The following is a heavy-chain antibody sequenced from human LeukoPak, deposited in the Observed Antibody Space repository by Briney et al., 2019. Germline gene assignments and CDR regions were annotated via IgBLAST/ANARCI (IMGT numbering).Heavy chain of an antibody. J-gene: IGHJ4*02. D-gene: IGHD3-22*01. V-gene: IGHV1-2*02. CDR2: FNPNSGGT. CDR3: ASAGRYYYDSSGNYGLDY. CDR1: GYTFIGYY. Sequence: ASVKLSCKASGYTFIGYYMHWVRQAPGQGLEWMGWFNPNSGGTNYAQKFQGRVTMTRDTSISTAYMELSRLRSDDTAVYYCASAGRYYYDSSGNYGLDYWGQGTLVTVSS.